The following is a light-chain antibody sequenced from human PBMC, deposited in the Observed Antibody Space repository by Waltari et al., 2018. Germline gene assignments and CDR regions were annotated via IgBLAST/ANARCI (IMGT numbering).Light chain of an antibody. V-gene: IGKV1-39*01. CDR3: QHSYTTPYT. Sequence: DIQMTQSPSYLSASLGDRVTITCRASQSVSDYLNWYQQKPGKAPRLLIYTASSLQSGVPSTFSGSGSGTEFTLTISSLQIEDFATYYCQHSYTTPYTFGQGTKLEIK. CDR1: QSVSDY. J-gene: IGKJ2*01. CDR2: TAS.